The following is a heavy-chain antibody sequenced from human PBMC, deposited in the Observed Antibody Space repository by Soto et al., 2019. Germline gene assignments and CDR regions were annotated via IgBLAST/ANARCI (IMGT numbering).Heavy chain of an antibody. CDR1: GGSITSGGFY. D-gene: IGHD1-26*01. V-gene: IGHV4-31*02. CDR3: ARGASGDNWFDP. Sequence: QVQLQESGPRLVRPSQTLSLTCNVSGGSITSGGFYWHWVRQHPGEGLEWIGYIFHSGSIYYNPSLRSRVTMSMDTSNNQFSLNLSSVTAADTAVYFCARGASGDNWFDPWGQGTLVTVSS. J-gene: IGHJ5*02. CDR2: IFHSGSI.